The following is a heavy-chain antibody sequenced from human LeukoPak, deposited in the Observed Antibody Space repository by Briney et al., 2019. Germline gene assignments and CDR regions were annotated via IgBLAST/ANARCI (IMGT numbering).Heavy chain of an antibody. J-gene: IGHJ4*02. D-gene: IGHD6-13*01. CDR1: GYTFSNYA. Sequence: ASVKVSCKASGYTFSNYAMKWVRQAPGQGPEWMGWINTNTGNPTYAQGFTGRFVFSLDSSVSTAYLQISSLKTEDSAVYYCARDFVSNSWYVEDHWGQGTLVTVSS. V-gene: IGHV7-4-1*02. CDR3: ARDFVSNSWYVEDH. CDR2: INTNTGNP.